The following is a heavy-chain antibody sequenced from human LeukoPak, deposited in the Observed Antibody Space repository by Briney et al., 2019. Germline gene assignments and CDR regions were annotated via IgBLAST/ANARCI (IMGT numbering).Heavy chain of an antibody. D-gene: IGHD6-6*01. J-gene: IGHJ6*03. Sequence: LRLSCAASGFTFSSYAMSWVRQPPGKGLEWIGYIYYSGGTYYNPSLKSRVTISVDTSKTQFSLKLSSVTAADTAVYYCARDREYSSSSALYYYDMDVWGKGTTVTVSS. CDR2: IYYSGGT. CDR3: ARDREYSSSSALYYYDMDV. CDR1: GFTFSSYA. V-gene: IGHV4-30-4*08.